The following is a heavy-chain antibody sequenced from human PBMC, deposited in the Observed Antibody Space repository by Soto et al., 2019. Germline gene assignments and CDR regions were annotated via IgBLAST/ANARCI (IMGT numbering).Heavy chain of an antibody. CDR2: IKQDGSEK. D-gene: IGHD3-9*01. CDR3: ARHYDILTGYYAFDI. V-gene: IGHV3-7*03. J-gene: IGHJ3*02. CDR1: GFTFSSYW. Sequence: GGSLRLSCAASGFTFSSYWMSWVRQAPGKGLEWVANIKQDGSEKYYVDSVKGRFTISRDNAKNSLYLQMNSLRAEDTAVYYCARHYDILTGYYAFDIWGQGTMVTVSS.